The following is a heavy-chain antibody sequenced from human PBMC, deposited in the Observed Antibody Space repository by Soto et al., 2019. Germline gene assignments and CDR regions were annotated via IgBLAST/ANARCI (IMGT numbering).Heavy chain of an antibody. D-gene: IGHD6-13*01. V-gene: IGHV3-49*03. CDR3: TRDQQGILAAAGTIGYYYYGMDV. J-gene: IGHJ6*02. CDR2: IRSKAYGGTT. CDR1: GFTFGDYA. Sequence: GGSLRLSCTASGFTFGDYAMSWFRQAPGKGLEWVGFIRSKAYGGTTEYAASVKGRFTISRDDSKGIAYLQMNSLKTEDTAVYYCTRDQQGILAAAGTIGYYYYGMDVWGQGTTVTVSS.